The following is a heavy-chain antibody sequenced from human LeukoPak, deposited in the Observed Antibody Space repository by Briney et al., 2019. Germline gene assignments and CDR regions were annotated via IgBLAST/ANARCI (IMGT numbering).Heavy chain of an antibody. CDR3: ARGNFLRHFDSSPPY. J-gene: IGHJ4*02. CDR2: ISYSGGYT. CDR1: GFIFSTYA. Sequence: GGSLRLSCTASGFIFSTYAIHWVRQAPGKGLEWVSAISYSGGYTYYADSVKGRFTISRDSSKNTVYLQMNSLRAEDTAVYYCARGNFLRHFDSSPPYWGQGTLVTVSS. V-gene: IGHV3-23*01. D-gene: IGHD3-9*01.